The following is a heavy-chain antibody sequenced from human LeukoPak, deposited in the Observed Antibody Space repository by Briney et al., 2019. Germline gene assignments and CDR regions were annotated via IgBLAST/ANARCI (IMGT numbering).Heavy chain of an antibody. CDR1: GGTFSSYA. Sequence: ASVKVSCKASGGTFSSYAISWVRQAPGQGLEWMGGIIPIFGTANYAQKFQGRVTITTDESTSTAYMELSSLRAEDTAVYYCARGYDTPTTYYFDYWGQGTLVTVSS. CDR3: ARGYDTPTTYYFDY. J-gene: IGHJ4*02. CDR2: IIPIFGTA. D-gene: IGHD5-12*01. V-gene: IGHV1-69*05.